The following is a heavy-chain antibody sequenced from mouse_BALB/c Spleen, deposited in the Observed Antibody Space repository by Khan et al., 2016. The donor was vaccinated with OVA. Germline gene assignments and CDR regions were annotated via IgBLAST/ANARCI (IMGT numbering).Heavy chain of an antibody. J-gene: IGHJ3*01. D-gene: IGHD2-4*01. Sequence: EVELVESGPGLVKPSQSLSLTCTVTGYSITSEYAWNWIRQFPGNKLEWMGHINYSGNTRFNPSLKSRTSITRDTSKNQFFLQLNSVTTEDTATYYCARKDYYDYDPFPYWGQGTLVTVSA. CDR2: INYSGNT. V-gene: IGHV3-2*02. CDR1: GYSITSEYA. CDR3: ARKDYYDYDPFPY.